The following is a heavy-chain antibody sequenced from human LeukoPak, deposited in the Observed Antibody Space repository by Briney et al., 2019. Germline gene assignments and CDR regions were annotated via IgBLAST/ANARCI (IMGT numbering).Heavy chain of an antibody. Sequence: GGSLRLSCAASGFTFSSYWMHWVRQAPGKGLVWVSHINTVGSRTSYADSVKGRFTISRDNSKNMLYLQMDTLRAEDTALYYCAKDPGASVSGFYMDVWGKGTTVIVSS. CDR2: INTVGSRT. J-gene: IGHJ6*03. CDR1: GFTFSSYW. V-gene: IGHV3-74*01. D-gene: IGHD2-8*02. CDR3: AKDPGASVSGFYMDV.